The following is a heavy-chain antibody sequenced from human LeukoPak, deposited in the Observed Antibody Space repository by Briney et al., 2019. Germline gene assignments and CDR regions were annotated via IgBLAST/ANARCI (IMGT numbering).Heavy chain of an antibody. CDR2: IHHSGSA. V-gene: IGHV4-39*01. CDR1: GGSITSTTYY. J-gene: IGHJ4*02. CDR3: ARQPGYTYGYFYLDY. D-gene: IGHD5-18*01. Sequence: SETLSLTCTVSGGSITSTTYYWGWIRQPPGEGLEWIGGIHHSGSAYYNPSFKTRVTISVDTSKNRFSLKLRSVTAADTAVCYCARQPGYTYGYFYLDYWGQGTLVTVSS.